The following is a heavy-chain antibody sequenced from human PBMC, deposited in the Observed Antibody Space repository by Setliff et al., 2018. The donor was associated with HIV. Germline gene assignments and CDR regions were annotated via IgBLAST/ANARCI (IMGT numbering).Heavy chain of an antibody. Sequence: GGSLRLSCAGSEDTFRGNGMHWVRQAPGKGLEWVAYIWFDGSDQSYADSVRGRFTISRDNSNNKLYLQMNSLRVEDTAVYHCAKASQLAHCSGVRCYPFDYWGQGSLVTVSS. V-gene: IGHV3-30*02. CDR1: EDTFRGNG. CDR2: IWFDGSDQ. J-gene: IGHJ4*02. D-gene: IGHD2-15*01. CDR3: AKASQLAHCSGVRCYPFDY.